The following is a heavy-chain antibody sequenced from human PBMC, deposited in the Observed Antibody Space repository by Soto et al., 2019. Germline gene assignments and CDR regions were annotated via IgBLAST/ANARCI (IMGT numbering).Heavy chain of an antibody. J-gene: IGHJ6*02. CDR3: ARGYGYYEYYYYGMDV. Sequence: QVQLVESGGGVVQPGRSLRLSCAASGFTFSSYGMHWVRQAPGKGLEWVAVISYDGSNKYYADSVKGRFTISRDNSKNTLYLQMNSLRAEDTAVYYCARGYGYYEYYYYGMDVWGQGTTVTVSS. CDR1: GFTFSSYG. V-gene: IGHV3-30*03. CDR2: ISYDGSNK. D-gene: IGHD3-22*01.